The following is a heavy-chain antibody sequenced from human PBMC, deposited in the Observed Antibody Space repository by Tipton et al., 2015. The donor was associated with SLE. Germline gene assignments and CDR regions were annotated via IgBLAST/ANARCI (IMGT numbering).Heavy chain of an antibody. D-gene: IGHD4-17*01. J-gene: IGHJ4*02. CDR1: GGSFSGYY. Sequence: TLSLTCAVYGGSFSGYYWSWIRQPPGKGLEWIGHIYDSGSTSYNPSLKSRVTISEDTSKQQFSLKLSSLTAADTAVYYCARHAGDYAYFDSWGQGTLVTVSS. V-gene: IGHV4-59*08. CDR3: ARHAGDYAYFDS. CDR2: IYDSGST.